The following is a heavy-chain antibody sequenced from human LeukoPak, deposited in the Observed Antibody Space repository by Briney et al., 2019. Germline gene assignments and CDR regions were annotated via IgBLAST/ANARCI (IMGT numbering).Heavy chain of an antibody. CDR2: IIPIFGTA. CDR1: GYTFTSYA. V-gene: IGHV1-69*05. Sequence: SVKVSCKASGYTFTSYAISWVRQAPGQGLEWMGRIIPIFGTANYAQKFQGRVTITTDESTSTAYMELSSLRSEDAAVYYCARVHYYDSSGYYYFDYWGQGTLVTVSS. CDR3: ARVHYYDSSGYYYFDY. J-gene: IGHJ4*02. D-gene: IGHD3-22*01.